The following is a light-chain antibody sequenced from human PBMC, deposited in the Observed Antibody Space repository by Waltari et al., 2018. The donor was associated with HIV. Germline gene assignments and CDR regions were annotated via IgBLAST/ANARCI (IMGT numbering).Light chain of an antibody. V-gene: IGLV3-27*01. Sequence: SYELTQPSSVSVSPGQTARITCTGDVVAKKYARWFQQKPGQAPVLVTYKDSERPSGIPERFSGSSSGTTVTLTISGAQVEDEADYYCYSAADNIGVFGGGTKLTVL. CDR1: VVAKKY. CDR2: KDS. CDR3: YSAADNIGV. J-gene: IGLJ3*02.